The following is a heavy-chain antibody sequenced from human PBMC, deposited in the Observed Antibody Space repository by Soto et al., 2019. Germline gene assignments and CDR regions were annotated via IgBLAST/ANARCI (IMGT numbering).Heavy chain of an antibody. J-gene: IGHJ4*02. CDR3: ASRKGVVPAAPFDY. CDR2: ISGSGGST. V-gene: IGHV3-23*01. Sequence: EVQLLESGGGLVQPGGSLRLSCAASGFTFSSYAMSWVRQAPGKGLEWVSAISGSGGSTYYADSVKGRFTISRDNSKNTLYLQMNSLRVEDTAVYYCASRKGVVPAAPFDYWGQGTLVTVSS. D-gene: IGHD2-2*01. CDR1: GFTFSSYA.